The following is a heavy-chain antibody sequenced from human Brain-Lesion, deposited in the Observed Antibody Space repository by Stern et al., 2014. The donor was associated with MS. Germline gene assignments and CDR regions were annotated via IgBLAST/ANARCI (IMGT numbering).Heavy chain of an antibody. D-gene: IGHD6-13*01. CDR1: GGSISSSNW. CDR3: ARFPASRPHVFDS. J-gene: IGHJ4*02. V-gene: IGHV4-4*02. CDR2: SDHSGSP. Sequence: MQLVESGPGLVKPSGTLSLTCAVSGGSISSSNWWSWVRQSPGKGLEWIGESDHSGSPLYNPSLKSRVTVSVDKSNNRFSLNLRSVTAADTAVYFCARFPASRPHVFDSWGQGTLVTVSS.